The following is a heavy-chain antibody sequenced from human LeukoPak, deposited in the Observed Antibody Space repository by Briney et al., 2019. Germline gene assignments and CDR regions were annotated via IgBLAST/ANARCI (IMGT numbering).Heavy chain of an antibody. CDR3: ARVPGDY. CDR1: GFTFTSYS. V-gene: IGHV3-21*01. J-gene: IGHJ4*02. CDR2: ISGSRSYI. D-gene: IGHD3-10*01. Sequence: GGSLRLSCAASGFTFTSYSMNWVRQAPGKGLEWVSSISGSRSYIYYADSVKGRFTISRDNAKNSLYLQMNSLRADDTAVYYCARVPGDYWGQGTLVTVSS.